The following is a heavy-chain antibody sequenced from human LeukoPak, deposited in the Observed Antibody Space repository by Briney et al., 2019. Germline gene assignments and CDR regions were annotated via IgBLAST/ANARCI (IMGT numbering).Heavy chain of an antibody. CDR3: ARHKGYCSGGSCYFYYGMDV. Sequence: SETLSLTCTASGGXINSYYWTWIRQPPGKGLEWIGYIYYTGTTNYNPPLKSRVTISVDTSKNQFSLKLSSVTAADTAVYYCARHKGYCSGGSCYFYYGMDVWGQGTTVTVSS. D-gene: IGHD2-15*01. V-gene: IGHV4-59*08. CDR1: GGXINSYY. CDR2: IYYTGTT. J-gene: IGHJ6*02.